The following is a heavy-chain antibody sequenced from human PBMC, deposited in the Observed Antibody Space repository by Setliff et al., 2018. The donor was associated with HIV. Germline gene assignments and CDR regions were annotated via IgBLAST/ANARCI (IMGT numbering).Heavy chain of an antibody. Sequence: PSETLSLTCAVSGYSISSGYYWGWIRQPPGKGLEWIGSIYHSGSTYYNPSLKSRVTISVDTSKNQFSLKLSSVTAADTAVYYCARISWLGESTPDYWGQGTLVTVSS. V-gene: IGHV4-38-2*01. CDR1: GYSISSGYY. J-gene: IGHJ4*02. D-gene: IGHD3-10*01. CDR3: ARISWLGESTPDY. CDR2: IYHSGST.